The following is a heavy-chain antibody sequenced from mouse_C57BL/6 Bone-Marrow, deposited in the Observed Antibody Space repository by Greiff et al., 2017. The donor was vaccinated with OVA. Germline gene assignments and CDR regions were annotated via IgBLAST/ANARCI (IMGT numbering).Heavy chain of an antibody. CDR2: IYPGSGST. V-gene: IGHV1-55*01. CDR3: ARELTGKVWYFDY. J-gene: IGHJ2*01. CDR1: GYTFTSYW. Sequence: VQLQQPGAELVKPGASVKMSCKASGYTFTSYWITWVKQRPGQGLEWIGDIYPGSGSTNYNEKFKSKATLTVDTSSSTAYMQLSSLTSEDSAVYYCARELTGKVWYFDYWGQGTTLTVSS. D-gene: IGHD4-1*01.